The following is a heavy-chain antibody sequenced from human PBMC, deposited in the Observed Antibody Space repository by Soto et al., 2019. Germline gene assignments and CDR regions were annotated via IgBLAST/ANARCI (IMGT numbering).Heavy chain of an antibody. CDR2: INAGNGNT. CDR1: GYTFTSYA. J-gene: IGHJ6*02. D-gene: IGHD3-3*01. V-gene: IGHV1-3*01. Sequence: ASVKVSCKASGYTFTSYAMHWVRQAPGQRLEWMGWINAGNGNTKYSQKFQGRVTITRDTSASTAYMELSSLRSEDTAVYYCARVASHITIFGVVIMSYGMDVWGQGTTVTVSS. CDR3: ARVASHITIFGVVIMSYGMDV.